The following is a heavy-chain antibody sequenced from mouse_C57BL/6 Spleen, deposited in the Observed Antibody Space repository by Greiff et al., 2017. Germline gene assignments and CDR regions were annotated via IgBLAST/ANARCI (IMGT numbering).Heavy chain of an antibody. Sequence: DVKLLESGPVLVKPGASVKMSCKASGYTFTDYYMNWVKQSHGKSLEWIGVINPYNGGTSYNQKFKGKATFTVDKSSSTAYMDLNSLTSEDSAVYYCARGTTGIRWCAMDYWGQGTSVTVSS. V-gene: IGHV1-19*01. CDR1: GYTFTDYY. CDR2: INPYNGGT. J-gene: IGHJ4*01. CDR3: ARGTTGIRWCAMDY. D-gene: IGHD1-1*02.